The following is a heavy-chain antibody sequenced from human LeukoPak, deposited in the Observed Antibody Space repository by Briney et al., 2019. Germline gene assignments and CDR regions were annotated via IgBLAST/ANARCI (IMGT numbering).Heavy chain of an antibody. V-gene: IGHV1-2*02. D-gene: IGHD6-6*01. CDR1: GYTLTGYY. CDR3: ARRPLGSSSSGYYYYMDV. J-gene: IGHJ6*03. Sequence: ASVKVSCKASGYTLTGYYMHWVRQAPGQGLEWMGWINPNSGGTNYAQKFQGRVTMTRDTSISTAYMEVSRLRPDDTAVYYCARRPLGSSSSGYYYYMDVWGKGTTVTVSS. CDR2: INPNSGGT.